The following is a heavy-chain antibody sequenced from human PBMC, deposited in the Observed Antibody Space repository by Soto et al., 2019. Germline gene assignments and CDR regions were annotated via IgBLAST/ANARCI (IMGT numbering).Heavy chain of an antibody. V-gene: IGHV3-21*01. CDR3: ASAEYSSSSVDY. CDR1: GFTFSSYS. Sequence: PGGSLRLSCAASGFTFSSYSMNWVRQAPGKGLEWVSSISSSSSYIYYADSVKGRFTISRDNAKNSLYLQMNSLRAEDTAVYYCASAEYSSSSVDYWGQGTLVTVSS. D-gene: IGHD6-6*01. CDR2: ISSSSSYI. J-gene: IGHJ4*02.